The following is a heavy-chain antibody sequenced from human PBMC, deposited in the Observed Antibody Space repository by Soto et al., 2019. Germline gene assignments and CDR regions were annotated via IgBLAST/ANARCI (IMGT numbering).Heavy chain of an antibody. Sequence: PSETLSLTCAVSGDSITSNHCNFVRHPPCRGLEWIVYIYNSGTTKYDPSLKSRVIISVDTSKNQLSLKLSSVTAADTAVYYCARVSMSTVSWGFDPWGQGTLVTVSS. CDR2: IYNSGTT. CDR3: ARVSMSTVSWGFDP. J-gene: IGHJ5*02. CDR1: GDSITSNH. V-gene: IGHV4-59*01. D-gene: IGHD4-17*01.